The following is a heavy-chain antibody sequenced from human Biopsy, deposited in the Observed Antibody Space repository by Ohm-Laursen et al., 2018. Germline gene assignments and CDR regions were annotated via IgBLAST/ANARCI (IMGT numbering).Heavy chain of an antibody. V-gene: IGHV1-69*06. CDR2: NIPILGTG. D-gene: IGHD3-9*01. CDR1: EGTFSNYG. Sequence: SSVKVSCKAPEGTFSNYGVNWVRQAPGQGLEWLGGNIPILGTGNYAQKFQDRVTVAADTSTSTATMELRSLRSDDTAVYYCATKLTGYFHHWGQGTLVIVSS. J-gene: IGHJ1*01. CDR3: ATKLTGYFHH.